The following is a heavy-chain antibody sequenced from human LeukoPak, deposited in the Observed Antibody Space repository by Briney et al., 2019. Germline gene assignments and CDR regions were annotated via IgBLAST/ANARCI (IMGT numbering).Heavy chain of an antibody. D-gene: IGHD6-13*01. J-gene: IGHJ6*02. V-gene: IGHV4-39*07. CDR3: ARTSSSSWSYGMDV. Sequence: SETLSLTCTVSGGSISSSSYYWGWIRQPPGKGLEWIGSIYYSGSTYYNPSLKSRVTISVDTSKNQFSLKLTSVTAADTAVYYCARTSSSSWSYGMDVWGQGTTVTVSS. CDR1: GGSISSSSYY. CDR2: IYYSGST.